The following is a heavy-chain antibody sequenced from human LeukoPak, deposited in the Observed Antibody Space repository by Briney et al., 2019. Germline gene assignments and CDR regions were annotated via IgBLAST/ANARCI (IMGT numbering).Heavy chain of an antibody. D-gene: IGHD6-13*01. J-gene: IGHJ4*02. Sequence: PGGSLRLSCAASGFTFSYYWINCVRQPPEKGLEWGASIKQDGSEKYYVDSVKGRFTISRDNAKNSLYLQMNTLRAEDTAVYYCLRDRGYSTYDCWGEGTLVTVSS. CDR3: LRDRGYSTYDC. CDR2: IKQDGSEK. CDR1: GFTFSYYW. V-gene: IGHV3-7*01.